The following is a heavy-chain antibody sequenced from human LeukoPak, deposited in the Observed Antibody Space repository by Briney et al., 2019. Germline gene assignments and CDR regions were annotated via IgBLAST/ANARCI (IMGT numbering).Heavy chain of an antibody. CDR2: IRYDGSNK. CDR3: AKESLRFSDPPFDP. CDR1: GFTFCSYG. J-gene: IGHJ5*02. D-gene: IGHD3-3*01. V-gene: IGHV3-30*02. Sequence: PGGSLRLSCAASGFTFCSYGMHWVRQAPGKGLEWVAFIRYDGSNKYYADSVRGRFTISRGNSKNTLYLQMNSLRAEDTAVYYCAKESLRFSDPPFDPWGQGTLVTVSS.